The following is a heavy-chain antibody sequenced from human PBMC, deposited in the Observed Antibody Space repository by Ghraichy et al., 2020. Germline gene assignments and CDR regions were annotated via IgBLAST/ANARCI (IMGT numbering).Heavy chain of an antibody. V-gene: IGHV4-59*01. CDR3: ARDQGRNWNGMDYYYGMDV. Sequence: SETLSLTCTVSGGSISSYYWSWIRQPPGKGLEWIGYIYYSGSTNYNPSLKSRVTISVDTSKNQFSLKLSSVTAADTAVYYCARDQGRNWNGMDYYYGMDVWGQGTTVTVSS. CDR1: GGSISSYY. CDR2: IYYSGST. D-gene: IGHD1-20*01. J-gene: IGHJ6*02.